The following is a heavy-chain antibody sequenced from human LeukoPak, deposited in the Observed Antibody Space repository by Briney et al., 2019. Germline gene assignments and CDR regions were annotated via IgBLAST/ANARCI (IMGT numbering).Heavy chain of an antibody. Sequence: GGSLRLSCAASGFSFSRYWMSWVRQAPGKGLEWAAHINQEGSDKYYVDSVRGRFTVSRDNAENSFYLQMNNLRAEDTAVYYCATHPGDYWFGYLQLWGQGTLVTVSS. CDR3: ATHPGDYWFGYLQL. V-gene: IGHV3-7*01. J-gene: IGHJ4*02. D-gene: IGHD3-10*01. CDR2: INQEGSDK. CDR1: GFSFSRYW.